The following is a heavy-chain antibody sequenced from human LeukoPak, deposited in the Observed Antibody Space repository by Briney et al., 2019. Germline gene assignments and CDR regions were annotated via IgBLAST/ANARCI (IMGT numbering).Heavy chain of an antibody. D-gene: IGHD5-24*01. J-gene: IGHJ4*02. V-gene: IGHV3-66*01. Sequence: GGSLRLSCAASELTVSSNCMTWVRQAPGKGLEWVSFITISRDNSKNTLYLQMNSLRAEDTAVYYCARDLTRWLQPLDYWGQGTLVTVSS. CDR3: ARDLTRWLQPLDY. CDR1: ELTVSSNC. CDR2: I.